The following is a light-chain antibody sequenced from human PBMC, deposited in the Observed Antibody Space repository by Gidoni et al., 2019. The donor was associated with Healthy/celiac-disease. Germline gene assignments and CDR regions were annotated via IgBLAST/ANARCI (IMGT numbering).Light chain of an antibody. J-gene: IGKJ4*01. Sequence: IVMTQSPDSLAVSLGERATINCKSSQSVLYSSNNKNYLAWYQQKPGQPPKLLIYWASTREAGVPDRLSGSGSGTDLTLTSSSVQAEDVAVYYCQQYDSTPLTFGGGTKVEIK. V-gene: IGKV4-1*01. CDR3: QQYDSTPLT. CDR2: WAS. CDR1: QSVLYSSNNKNY.